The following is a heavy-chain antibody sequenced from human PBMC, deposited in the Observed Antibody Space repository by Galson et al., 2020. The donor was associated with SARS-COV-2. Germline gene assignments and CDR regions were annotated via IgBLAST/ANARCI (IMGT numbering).Heavy chain of an antibody. Sequence: ASVKVSCKASGYTFTSYAMHWVRQAPGQRLEWMGWINAGNGNTKYSQKFQGRVTITRDTSASTAYMELSSLRSEDTAVYYCARDPVVPAAMRVPFDYWGQGTLVTVSS. CDR1: GYTFTSYA. D-gene: IGHD2-2*01. CDR3: ARDPVVPAAMRVPFDY. CDR2: INAGNGNT. J-gene: IGHJ4*02. V-gene: IGHV1-3*01.